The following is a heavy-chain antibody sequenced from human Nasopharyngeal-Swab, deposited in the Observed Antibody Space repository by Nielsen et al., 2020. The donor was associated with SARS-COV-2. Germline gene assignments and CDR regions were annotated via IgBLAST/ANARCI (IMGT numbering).Heavy chain of an antibody. CDR3: AKIGPIFGVVIMDY. CDR1: GFTVSSNY. V-gene: IGHV3-23*01. J-gene: IGHJ4*02. CDR2: ISGSGGST. D-gene: IGHD3-3*01. Sequence: GESLKISCAASGFTVSSNYMSWVRQAPGKGLEWVSAISGSGGSTYYADSVKGRFTISRDNSKNTLYLQMNSLRAEDTAVYYCAKIGPIFGVVIMDYWGQGTLVTVSS.